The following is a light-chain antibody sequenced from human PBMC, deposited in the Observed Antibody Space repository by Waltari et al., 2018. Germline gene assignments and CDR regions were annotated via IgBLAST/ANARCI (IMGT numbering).Light chain of an antibody. J-gene: IGKJ2*01. Sequence: DIVMIQYPDSLAVSLGERDTINCKSSQSILFSSYNKSFLNWYQQRPGQPPRLLLYWASTRASGVPDRISGSGSGTDFTLTISGLQTEDVAIYYCQQFYHAPQTFGQGTKVEIK. CDR3: QQFYHAPQT. V-gene: IGKV4-1*01. CDR2: WAS. CDR1: QSILFSSYNKSF.